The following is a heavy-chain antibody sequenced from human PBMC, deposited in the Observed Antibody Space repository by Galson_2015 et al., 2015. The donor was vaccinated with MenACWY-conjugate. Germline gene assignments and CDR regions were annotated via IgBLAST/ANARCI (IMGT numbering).Heavy chain of an antibody. CDR2: INPHGGST. V-gene: IGHV1-46*02. D-gene: IGHD1-26*01. Sequence: SCKASGYTFNTYYMHWVRQAPGQGLEWVGIINPHGGSTTYAQKFQGRVTMTRDTSTSTVYMELSSLRSEDTAVYYCARGRGSYYYGMDVWGQGTTVTVSS. CDR1: GYTFNTYY. J-gene: IGHJ6*02. CDR3: ARGRGSYYYGMDV.